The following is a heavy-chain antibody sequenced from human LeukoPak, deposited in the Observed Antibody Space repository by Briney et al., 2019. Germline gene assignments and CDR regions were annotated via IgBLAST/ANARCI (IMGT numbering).Heavy chain of an antibody. CDR3: ARGETYYDFWSGLDV. CDR2: INPNSGGT. D-gene: IGHD3-3*01. CDR1: GYTFTGYS. V-gene: IGHV1-2*06. J-gene: IGHJ6*02. Sequence: ASVKVSCKASGYTFTGYSMHWVRQAPGQGLEWMGRINPNSGGTNYAQKFQGRVTMTRDTSISTAYMELSSLRSDDTAVYYRARGETYYDFWSGLDVWGQGTTVTVSS.